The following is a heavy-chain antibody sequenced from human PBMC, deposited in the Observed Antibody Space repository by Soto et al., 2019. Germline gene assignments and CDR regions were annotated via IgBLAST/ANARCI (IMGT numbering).Heavy chain of an antibody. Sequence: QVQLVQSGAEVKKPGSSVKVSCKPSGDTFSNYYINWMRQAPGPGLEWVGGTIPISDTTNYARRFQGRVTITADKSTSKVYMVLSSLTSESTALYYCARAKGAVAFELWGQGTQVTVSS. D-gene: IGHD6-19*01. CDR2: TIPISDTT. J-gene: IGHJ4*02. CDR3: ARAKGAVAFEL. V-gene: IGHV1-69*06. CDR1: GDTFSNYY.